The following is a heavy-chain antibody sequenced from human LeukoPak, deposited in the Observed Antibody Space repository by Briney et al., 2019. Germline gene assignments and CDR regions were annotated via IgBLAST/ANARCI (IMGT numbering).Heavy chain of an antibody. V-gene: IGHV4-59*01. CDR3: ARVAAAGYYDY. D-gene: IGHD6-13*01. CDR2: IYYSGST. Sequence: SETLSLTCTVSGGSISSYYWSWIRQPPGKGLEWIGYIYYSGSTNYNPSLKSRVTISVDTSKNQFSLKLSSVTAADTAVYYCARVAAAGYYDYWGQGTLVTVSS. CDR1: GGSISSYY. J-gene: IGHJ4*02.